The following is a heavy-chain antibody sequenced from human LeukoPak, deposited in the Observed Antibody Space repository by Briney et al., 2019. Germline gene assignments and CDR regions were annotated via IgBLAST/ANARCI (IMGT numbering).Heavy chain of an antibody. D-gene: IGHD2-15*01. CDR3: ASEPRGDYYYGMDV. J-gene: IGHJ6*02. CDR1: GYTFTSYD. Sequence: ASVKVSCKASGYTFTSYDINWVRQATGQGLEWMGWVNPNSGNTGYAQKFQGRVTMTRNTSISTAYMELSSLRSEDTAVYYCASEPRGDYYYGMDVWGQGTTVTVSS. CDR2: VNPNSGNT. V-gene: IGHV1-8*01.